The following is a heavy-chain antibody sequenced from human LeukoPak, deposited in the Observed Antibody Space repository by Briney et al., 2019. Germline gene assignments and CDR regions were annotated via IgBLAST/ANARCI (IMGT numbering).Heavy chain of an antibody. J-gene: IGHJ4*02. CDR2: ISHDGII. CDR1: GFTFSSYG. CDR3: ARDWVYKIDY. Sequence: PGGSLRLSCAASGFTFSSYGMHWVRRTPGKGLVWVSRISHDGIISYADSVKGRFTISRDNAKNTLILQMNSLRVGDTAVYYCARDWVYKIDYWGRGTLVTVSS. D-gene: IGHD5-24*01. V-gene: IGHV3-74*01.